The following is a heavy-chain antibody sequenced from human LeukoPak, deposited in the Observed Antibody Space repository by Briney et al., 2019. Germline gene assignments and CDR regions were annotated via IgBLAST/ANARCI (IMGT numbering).Heavy chain of an antibody. V-gene: IGHV5-10-1*01. CDR2: IDPSDSYT. CDR3: ARRNPPVVTDWHIAFDI. J-gene: IGHJ3*02. D-gene: IGHD4-23*01. CDR1: GYSFTSYW. Sequence: GESLKISRKGSGYSFTSYWITWVRQMPGKGLEWMGRIDPSDSYTYYSPSFQGHVTISADKSISTAYLQWSSLKASDTAMYYCARRNPPVVTDWHIAFDIWGQGTMVTVSS.